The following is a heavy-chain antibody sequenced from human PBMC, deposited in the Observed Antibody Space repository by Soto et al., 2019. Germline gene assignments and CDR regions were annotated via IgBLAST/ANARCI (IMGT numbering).Heavy chain of an antibody. D-gene: IGHD5-12*01. V-gene: IGHV3-9*02. CDR2: ISWRNGEI. Sequence: EVQLVESGGGLVQPGGSLRLSCVGSGLFPDDYAMHWVRQRPGKGLEWVSGISWRNGEIAYADSVKGRFTLSRDKAKNSLFLQMDSLGADDTALYYCTRGVQQWLPDYWGQGTLVIVSS. CDR1: GLFPDDYA. J-gene: IGHJ4*02. CDR3: TRGVQQWLPDY.